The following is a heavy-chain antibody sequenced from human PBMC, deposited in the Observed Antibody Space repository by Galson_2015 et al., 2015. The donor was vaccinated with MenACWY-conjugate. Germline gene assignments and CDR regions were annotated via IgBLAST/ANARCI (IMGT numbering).Heavy chain of an antibody. D-gene: IGHD2-21*02. J-gene: IGHJ4*02. CDR3: ARDSARDSGGDGCPRITDH. CDR1: GGSISSYY. CDR2: IYYSGST. V-gene: IGHV4-59*01. Sequence: ETLSLTCSVSGGSISSYYWNWIRHPPGKGLEWIGYIYYSGSTNYKHSLKSRVTISIATSKNRFSLKLNSVTAADTAVYYCARDSARDSGGDGCPRITDHSGQGVLLSVDS.